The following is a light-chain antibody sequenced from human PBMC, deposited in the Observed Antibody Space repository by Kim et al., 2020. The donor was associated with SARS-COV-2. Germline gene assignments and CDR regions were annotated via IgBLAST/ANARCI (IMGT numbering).Light chain of an antibody. CDR1: QGIRND. V-gene: IGKV1-6*01. Sequence: SQSVGDTVTITCRASQGIRNDLGWYQQKPGKAPKLLIYSASSLQSGVPSRFSGSGSGTDFTLTISSLQPEDFATYYCLQDYNYPYTFGQGTKLEI. J-gene: IGKJ2*01. CDR2: SAS. CDR3: LQDYNYPYT.